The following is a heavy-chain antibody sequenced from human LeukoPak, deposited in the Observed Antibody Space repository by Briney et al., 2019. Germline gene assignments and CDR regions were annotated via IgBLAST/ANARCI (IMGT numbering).Heavy chain of an antibody. CDR3: ARGGFRFFAH. D-gene: IGHD3-22*01. CDR1: GFTFSSYW. J-gene: IGHJ5*02. CDR2: INQDGSEK. V-gene: IGHV3-7*04. Sequence: GGSLRLSCAASGFTFSSYWMNWVLQAPAKGLEWVANINQDGSEKYCVDSVKGRFTISRDNAKNSLYLQMNSLRDEDTAVYYCARGGFRFFAHWGQGTLVTVSS.